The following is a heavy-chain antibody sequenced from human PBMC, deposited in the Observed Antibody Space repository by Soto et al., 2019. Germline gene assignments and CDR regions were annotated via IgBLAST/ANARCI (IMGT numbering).Heavy chain of an antibody. J-gene: IGHJ4*02. CDR1: GFTFSSYA. D-gene: IGHD5-12*01. Sequence: QVQLVESGGGVVQPGRSLRLSCAASGFTFSSYAMHWVRQAPGKGLEWVAVISYDGSNKYYADSVKGRFTISKDNSKNTLYLQMNSLRAEDTAVYYCAREARRDGYTLSGYFDYWGQGTLVTVSS. CDR2: ISYDGSNK. CDR3: AREARRDGYTLSGYFDY. V-gene: IGHV3-30-3*01.